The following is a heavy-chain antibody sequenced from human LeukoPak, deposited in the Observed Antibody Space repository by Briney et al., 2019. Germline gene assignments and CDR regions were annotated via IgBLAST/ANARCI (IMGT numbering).Heavy chain of an antibody. D-gene: IGHD6-13*01. Sequence: GGSLRLFCAASGFTFSSYAMSWVRQAPGKGLEWVSAISGSGGSTYYADSVKGRFTISRDNSKNTLYLQMNSLRAEDTAVYYCAKGGAADYYYYYYGMDVWGQGTTVTVSS. V-gene: IGHV3-23*01. CDR3: AKGGAADYYYYYYGMDV. J-gene: IGHJ6*02. CDR1: GFTFSSYA. CDR2: ISGSGGST.